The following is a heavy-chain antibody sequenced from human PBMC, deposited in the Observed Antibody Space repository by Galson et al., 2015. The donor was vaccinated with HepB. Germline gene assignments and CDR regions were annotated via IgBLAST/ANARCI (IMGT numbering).Heavy chain of an antibody. Sequence: CAISGDSVSSNHAVWNWIRQSPSRGLEWLGRTYYRSKWYIDYATSVRSRITINPDTSRNQFSPHLSSVTPEDTAVYYCAYGMDVWGQGTTVTVSS. CDR3: AYGMDV. J-gene: IGHJ6*02. CDR2: TYYRSKWYI. V-gene: IGHV6-1*01. CDR1: GDSVSSNHAV.